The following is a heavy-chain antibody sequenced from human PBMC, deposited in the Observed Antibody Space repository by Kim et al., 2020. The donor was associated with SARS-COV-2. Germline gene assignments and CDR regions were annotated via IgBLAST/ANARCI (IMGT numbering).Heavy chain of an antibody. J-gene: IGHJ5*02. CDR3: ARTKAAAVAGSYNWFDP. CDR2: ISSSSSTI. Sequence: GGSLRLSCAASGFTFSSYSMNWVRQAPGKGLEWVSYISSSSSTIYYADSVKGRFTISRDNAKNSLYLQMNSLRDEDTAVYYCARTKAAAVAGSYNWFDPWGQGTLVTVSS. V-gene: IGHV3-48*02. D-gene: IGHD6-13*01. CDR1: GFTFSSYS.